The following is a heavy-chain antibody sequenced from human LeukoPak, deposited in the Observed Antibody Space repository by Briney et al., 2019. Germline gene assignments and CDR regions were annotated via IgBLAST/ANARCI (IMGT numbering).Heavy chain of an antibody. CDR2: ISSSSGTI. V-gene: IGHV3-48*04. Sequence: GGSLRLSCAASGFTFSTYNMNWVRQAPGKGLEWISYISSSSGTIYYADSVKGRFTISRDNAKNSLFLQMNSLKTEDTAVYYCVRGKNSFDYWGQGTLLTVSS. D-gene: IGHD3-16*01. J-gene: IGHJ4*02. CDR1: GFTFSTYN. CDR3: VRGKNSFDY.